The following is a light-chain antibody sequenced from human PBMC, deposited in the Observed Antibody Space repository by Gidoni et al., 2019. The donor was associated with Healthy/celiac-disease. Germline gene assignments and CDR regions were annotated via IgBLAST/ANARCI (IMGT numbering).Light chain of an antibody. V-gene: IGLV3-21*02. Sequence: SYVLTQPPSVSVAPGQTARITCGGNNIASKSVHWYPQKPGQAPVLVVYDDSDRPSGIPERFSGSNSGNTATLTISRVDAGDEADYYCQVWDSSSDHVVFGGGTKLTVL. CDR3: QVWDSSSDHVV. CDR1: NIASKS. J-gene: IGLJ2*01. CDR2: DDS.